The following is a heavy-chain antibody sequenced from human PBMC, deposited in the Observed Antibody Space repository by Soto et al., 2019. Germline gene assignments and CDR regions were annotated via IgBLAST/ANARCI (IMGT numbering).Heavy chain of an antibody. CDR1: GFTLRTNG. V-gene: IGHV3-23*01. D-gene: IGHD4-17*01. J-gene: IGHJ4*02. CDR3: AGHGGYSY. CDR2: FSGSGDDT. Sequence: GSLRLSCAATGFTLRTNGMSWVRQAPGKGLEWVSSFSGSGDDTWYADSLKGRFTISRDNSKNTVYLQMSSLRAEDTALYYCAGHGGYSYLGQGTLVTVSS.